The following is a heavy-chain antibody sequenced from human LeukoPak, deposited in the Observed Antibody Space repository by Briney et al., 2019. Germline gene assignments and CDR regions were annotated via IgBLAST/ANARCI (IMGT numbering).Heavy chain of an antibody. CDR1: GYSFTDYD. CDR3: ARGLSIRRYAWAF. V-gene: IGHV1-8*01. J-gene: IGHJ4*02. Sequence: ASVKVTCKASGYSFTDYDIIWVRQAAGPGLEWVGWVNPKSGSTAYAPKFQGRVTMTSSTSISTVYMELSSLRPEDSAVYYCARGLSIRRYAWAFWGQGSLVTVSS. D-gene: IGHD3-16*01. CDR2: VNPKSGST.